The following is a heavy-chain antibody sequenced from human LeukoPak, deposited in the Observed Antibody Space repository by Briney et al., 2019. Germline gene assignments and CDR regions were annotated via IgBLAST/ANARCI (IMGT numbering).Heavy chain of an antibody. CDR2: IYYSGST. Sequence: SSETLSPTCTVSGGSISSYYWSWIRQPPGKGLEWIGYIYYSGSTNYNPSLKSRVTISVDTSKNQFSLKLSSVTAADTAVYYCARSHYVWGSYRVDAFDIWGQGTMVTVSS. D-gene: IGHD3-16*02. V-gene: IGHV4-59*12. CDR3: ARSHYVWGSYRVDAFDI. J-gene: IGHJ3*02. CDR1: GGSISSYY.